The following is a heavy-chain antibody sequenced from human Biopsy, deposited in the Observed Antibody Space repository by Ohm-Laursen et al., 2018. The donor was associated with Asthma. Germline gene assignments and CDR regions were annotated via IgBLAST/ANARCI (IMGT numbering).Heavy chain of an antibody. CDR2: IIPIFGKT. J-gene: IGHJ4*02. CDR3: ASETVHSYGSGSEYYFDY. D-gene: IGHD3-10*01. CDR1: GGTFNNYA. V-gene: IGHV1-69*01. Sequence: SSVTASCKASGGTFNNYAINWVRQAPGHGLEWMGGIIPIFGKTNYAQKFRGRVTINADESSSTAYMELSSLRSEDTAVYYCASETVHSYGSGSEYYFDYWGLGTLVTVSS.